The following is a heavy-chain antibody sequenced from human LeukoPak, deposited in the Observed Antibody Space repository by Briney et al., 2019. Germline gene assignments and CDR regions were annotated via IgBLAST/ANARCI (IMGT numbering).Heavy chain of an antibody. Sequence: GGSLRLSCAASGFTVSSNYMSWVRQAPGKGLEWISYIASGGNTIDYADSVKGRFTISRDNAKNSLYLQMNSLRAEDTAVYYCARGRIYDYFDFWGQGTLVTVSS. CDR3: ARGRIYDYFDF. J-gene: IGHJ4*02. V-gene: IGHV3-11*04. CDR1: GFTVSSNY. D-gene: IGHD3-16*01. CDR2: IASGGNTI.